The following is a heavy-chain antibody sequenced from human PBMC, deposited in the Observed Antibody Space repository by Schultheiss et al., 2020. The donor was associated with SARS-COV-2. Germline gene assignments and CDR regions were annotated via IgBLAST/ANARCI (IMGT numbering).Heavy chain of an antibody. D-gene: IGHD3-3*01. J-gene: IGHJ4*02. CDR3: AKDRSRRFGVVMVYYFDY. V-gene: IGHV3-30*18. CDR2: ISYDGSNK. Sequence: GGSLRLSCAASGFTFSSYGMHWVRQAPGKGLEWVAVISYDGSNKYYADSVKGRFTISRDNSKNTLYLQIHSLRAEDTAVYYCAKDRSRRFGVVMVYYFDYWGQGTLVTVS. CDR1: GFTFSSYG.